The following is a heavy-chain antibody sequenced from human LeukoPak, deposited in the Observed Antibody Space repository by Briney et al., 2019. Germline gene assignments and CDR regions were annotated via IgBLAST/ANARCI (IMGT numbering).Heavy chain of an antibody. J-gene: IGHJ3*02. CDR1: GGSFSGYY. Sequence: SETLSLTCAVYGGSFSGYYWSWIRQPPGKGLEWIGEINHSGSTNYNPSLKSRVTISVDTSKKQFSLKLSSVTAADTAMYYCARRYCTNGVCYRSAFDIWGQGTMVTVSS. CDR3: ARRYCTNGVCYRSAFDI. CDR2: INHSGST. V-gene: IGHV4-34*01. D-gene: IGHD2-8*01.